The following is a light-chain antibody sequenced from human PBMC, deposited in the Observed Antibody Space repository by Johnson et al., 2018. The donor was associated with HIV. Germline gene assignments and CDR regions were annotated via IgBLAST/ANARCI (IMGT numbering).Light chain of an antibody. V-gene: IGLV1-51*01. Sequence: QPVLTQPPSVSAAPGQKVTISCSGSTSNIGNNYVTWYQQLPGTAPKLLIYDNNKRPSGIPDRFSGSKSGTSATLCITGLQTGDEADYYCGTWDSSLSANVFGTGTKVTVL. CDR1: TSNIGNNY. CDR2: DNN. CDR3: GTWDSSLSANV. J-gene: IGLJ1*01.